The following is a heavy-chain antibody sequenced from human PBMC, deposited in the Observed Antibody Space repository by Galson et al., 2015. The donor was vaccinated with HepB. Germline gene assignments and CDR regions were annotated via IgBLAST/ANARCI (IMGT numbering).Heavy chain of an antibody. Sequence: SVKVSCKASGYTFSSYSITWVRQAPGQGLEWMGRISPHNGHTNYAQKFQGRVTMTTDTSTSTAYMELRSLRSDDTAVYYCASSIVVVTARSYYYYGMDVWGQGTTVTVSS. D-gene: IGHD2-21*02. CDR3: ASSIVVVTARSYYYYGMDV. CDR1: GYTFSSYS. V-gene: IGHV1-18*01. J-gene: IGHJ6*02. CDR2: ISPHNGHT.